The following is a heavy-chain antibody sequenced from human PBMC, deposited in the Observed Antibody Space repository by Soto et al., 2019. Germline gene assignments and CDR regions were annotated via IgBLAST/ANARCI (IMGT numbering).Heavy chain of an antibody. Sequence: QVQLEQSGAEVKKPGSSVKVSCKASGVTFRNSAISWVRQAPGQGLEWMGGIMPIFRTPDYAQKFQGRVTITADESTSTAYMELSGLRSDDTAVYFCARDNDRPQLGGNYYYILDVWGHGTTVTVSS. D-gene: IGHD1-1*01. CDR3: ARDNDRPQLGGNYYYILDV. CDR2: IMPIFRTP. J-gene: IGHJ6*02. V-gene: IGHV1-69*12. CDR1: GVTFRNSA.